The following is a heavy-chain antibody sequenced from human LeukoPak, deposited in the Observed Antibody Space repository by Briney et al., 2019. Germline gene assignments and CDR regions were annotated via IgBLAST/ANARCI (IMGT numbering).Heavy chain of an antibody. Sequence: SETLSLTCTVCGGSISSSSYYWGWIRQPPGKGLEWIASIYNSGSTYYNPSLKSRATISVDTSKNQLSLKLSSVTAADTAVYYCVRDQHDYYFFYMDVWGQGTTVTVSS. V-gene: IGHV4-39*07. CDR3: VRDQHDYYFFYMDV. CDR1: GGSISSSSYY. J-gene: IGHJ6*03. CDR2: IYNSGST.